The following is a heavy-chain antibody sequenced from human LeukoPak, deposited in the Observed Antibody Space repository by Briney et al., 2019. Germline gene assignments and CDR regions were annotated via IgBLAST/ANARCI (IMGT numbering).Heavy chain of an antibody. V-gene: IGHV1-2*02. CDR3: ARAPHCSSTSCYGVSGY. J-gene: IGHJ4*02. CDR1: GHTFTGYY. D-gene: IGHD2-2*01. CDR2: INPNSGGT. Sequence: ASVKVSCKASGHTFTGYYMHWVRQAPGQGLEWMGWINPNSGGTNYAQKFQGRVTMTRDTSISTAYMELSRLRSDDTAVYYCARAPHCSSTSCYGVSGYWGQGTLVTVSS.